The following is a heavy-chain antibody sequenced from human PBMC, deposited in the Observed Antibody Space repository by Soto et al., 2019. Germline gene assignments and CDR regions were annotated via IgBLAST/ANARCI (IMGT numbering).Heavy chain of an antibody. CDR2: INIDGST. J-gene: IGHJ4*02. V-gene: IGHV3-23*01. CDR1: GFTFSRFV. Sequence: EVQLLESGGGLVQPGGSLRLSCAASGFTFSRFVMTWVRQGPGKGPEWVSSINIDGSTYYADSVKGRFTISRDDSKNTLFLQMNSLRTEDTAIYYCAKNYYLDNWGQGTPITVSS. CDR3: AKNYYLDN.